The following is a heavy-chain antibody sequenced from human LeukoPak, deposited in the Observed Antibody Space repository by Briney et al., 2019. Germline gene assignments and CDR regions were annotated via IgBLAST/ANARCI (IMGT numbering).Heavy chain of an antibody. CDR2: ISGSGSST. J-gene: IGHJ6*03. CDR3: AKGRGWEASYYYYYMDV. CDR1: GFTFSSYD. D-gene: IGHD1-26*01. V-gene: IGHV3-23*01. Sequence: GGSLRLSCAASGFTFSSYDMSWVRQAPGKGLEWVSGISGSGSSTYYADSVKGRFTISRDNSKSTLYLQMNSLRAEDTAVYYCAKGRGWEASYYYYYMDVWGKGTTVTISS.